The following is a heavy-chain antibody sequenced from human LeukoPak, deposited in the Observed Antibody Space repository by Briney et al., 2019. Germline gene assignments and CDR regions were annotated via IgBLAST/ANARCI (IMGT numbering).Heavy chain of an antibody. CDR2: IYYSGST. V-gene: IGHV4-59*01. J-gene: IGHJ5*02. D-gene: IGHD6-13*01. Sequence: SSETLSLTCTVSGGSISSYYWSWIRQPPGKGLEWIGYIYYSGSTNYNPSLKSRVTISVDTSKNQFSLELSSVTAADTAVYYCARVGGSWPLNWFDPWGQGTLVTVSS. CDR3: ARVGGSWPLNWFDP. CDR1: GGSISSYY.